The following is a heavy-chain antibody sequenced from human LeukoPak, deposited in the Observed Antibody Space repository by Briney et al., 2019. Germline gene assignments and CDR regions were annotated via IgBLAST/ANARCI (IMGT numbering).Heavy chain of an antibody. CDR2: IKSDGKT. CDR1: GFTASSNY. V-gene: IGHV3-74*01. Sequence: GGSLRLSCVVSGFTASSNYMSWVRQAPGKGLVWVSRIKSDGKTNYADSVKGRFTISRDNAKNTVSLQMNSLRAEDTGVYYCARAPSEIGGYYPEYFRHWGQGTLVTVSS. D-gene: IGHD3-22*01. J-gene: IGHJ1*01. CDR3: ARAPSEIGGYYPEYFRH.